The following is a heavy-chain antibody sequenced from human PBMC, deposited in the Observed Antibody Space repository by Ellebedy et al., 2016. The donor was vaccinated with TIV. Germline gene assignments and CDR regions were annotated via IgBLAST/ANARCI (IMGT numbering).Heavy chain of an antibody. D-gene: IGHD3-3*01. V-gene: IGHV3-23*01. Sequence: GESLKISCAASGFSFSSYAMSWVRQAPGKGLEWVSGIVGSGGSRYADSVKGRFTISRDNSKNTLYLQMNSLRAEDTAVYYCARPYYDFWSGYYQDWFDPWGQGTLVTVSS. CDR3: ARPYYDFWSGYYQDWFDP. CDR1: GFSFSSYA. J-gene: IGHJ5*02. CDR2: IVGSGGSR.